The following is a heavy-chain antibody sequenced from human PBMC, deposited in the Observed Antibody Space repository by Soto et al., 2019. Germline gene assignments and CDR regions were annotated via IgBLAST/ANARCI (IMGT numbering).Heavy chain of an antibody. CDR1: GFSFSSYW. CDR3: AREMATTSLGAFDI. V-gene: IGHV3-74*01. Sequence: GGSLRLSCAASGFSFSSYWMHWVRQAPGKGLEWVLRTNNDGSTTTYADSVRGRFTSLRDNAKNTLYLQMTSLRVEDTAMYYCAREMATTSLGAFDIWGQGTMVTVSS. CDR2: TNNDGSTT. J-gene: IGHJ3*02. D-gene: IGHD1-26*01.